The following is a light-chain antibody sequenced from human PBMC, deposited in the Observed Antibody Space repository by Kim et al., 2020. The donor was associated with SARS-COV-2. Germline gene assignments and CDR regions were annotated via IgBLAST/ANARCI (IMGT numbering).Light chain of an antibody. CDR2: DAS. CDR3: QQRSNWPPGLT. J-gene: IGKJ4*01. Sequence: PGKQATLSCRASQSVSSYLAWYQPKPGQAPRLLIYDASNRATGIPARFSGSGSGTDFTLTISSLEPEDFAVYYCQQRSNWPPGLTFGGGTKVDIK. V-gene: IGKV3-11*01. CDR1: QSVSSY.